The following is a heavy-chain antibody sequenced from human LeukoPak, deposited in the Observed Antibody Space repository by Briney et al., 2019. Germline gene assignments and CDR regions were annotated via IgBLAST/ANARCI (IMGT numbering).Heavy chain of an antibody. J-gene: IGHJ4*02. Sequence: GGSLRLSCAASGFTFSNYNMNWVRQAPGKGLEWVASVKEDGSQTNYVDTVKGRFTISRDNSEKSLFLQMNSLRGEDTAVYYCAREAYWGPGTLVTVSS. CDR2: VKEDGSQT. V-gene: IGHV3-7*01. CDR1: GFTFSNYN. CDR3: AREAY.